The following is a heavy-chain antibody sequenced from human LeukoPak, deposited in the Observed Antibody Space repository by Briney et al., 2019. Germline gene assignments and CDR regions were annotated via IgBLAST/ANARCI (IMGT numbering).Heavy chain of an antibody. CDR2: ISGSGGST. Sequence: PGGSLRLSCAASGFTFSSYAMSWVRQAPGKGLEGVSAISGSGGSTYYADSVKGRFTISRDNSKNTLYLQMNSLRAEDTAVYYCAKGSGPYTVNWFDPWGQGTLVTVSS. D-gene: IGHD4-11*01. CDR3: AKGSGPYTVNWFDP. V-gene: IGHV3-23*01. CDR1: GFTFSSYA. J-gene: IGHJ5*02.